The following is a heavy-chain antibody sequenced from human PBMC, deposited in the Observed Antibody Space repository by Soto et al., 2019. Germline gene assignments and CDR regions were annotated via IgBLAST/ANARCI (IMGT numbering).Heavy chain of an antibody. Sequence: SVKVSCKASGGTFSSYTISWVRQAPGQGLEWMGRIIPILGIANYAQKFQGRVTITADKSTSTAYMELSSLRSEDTAVYYCARALKCSTVTQDYFDYWGEGTLVTVSS. J-gene: IGHJ4*02. CDR3: ARALKCSTVTQDYFDY. CDR2: IIPILGIA. V-gene: IGHV1-69*02. D-gene: IGHD4-17*01. CDR1: GGTFSSYT.